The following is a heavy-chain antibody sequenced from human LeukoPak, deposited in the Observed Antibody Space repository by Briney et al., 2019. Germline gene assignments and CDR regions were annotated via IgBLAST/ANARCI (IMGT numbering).Heavy chain of an antibody. CDR1: GFTFSSYS. Sequence: QPGGSLRLSCAASGFTFSSYSMNWVRQAPGKGLEWVSYISSSISTIYYADSVKGRFTIPRDNAKNSLYLQMNSLRAEDTAVYYCARTTEIAVAGLRGYFQHWGQGTLVTVSS. CDR2: ISSSISTI. J-gene: IGHJ1*01. CDR3: ARTTEIAVAGLRGYFQH. V-gene: IGHV3-48*01. D-gene: IGHD6-19*01.